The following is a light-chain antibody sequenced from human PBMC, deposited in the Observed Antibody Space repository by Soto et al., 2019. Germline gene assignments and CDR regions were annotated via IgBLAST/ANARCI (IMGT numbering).Light chain of an antibody. CDR2: AAS. Sequence: EIVMTQSPATLSVSPGERVTLSCRASQSVSSSLAWYQQKPGQAPRLLIFAASTRATGIPARFSGSGSGTEFTLTITSLQSEDLAIYYCEQYDNWPPKWTFGQGTKVEIK. CDR3: EQYDNWPPKWT. CDR1: QSVSSS. V-gene: IGKV3-15*01. J-gene: IGKJ1*01.